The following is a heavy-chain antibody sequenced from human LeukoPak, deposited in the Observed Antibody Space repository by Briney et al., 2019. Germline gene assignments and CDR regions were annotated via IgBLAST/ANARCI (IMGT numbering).Heavy chain of an antibody. J-gene: IGHJ6*03. Sequence: ASVKVSCKASGYTFTSYDINWVRQATGQGLEWMGWMNPNSGNTGYAQKFRGRVTMTRNTSISTAYMELSSLRSEDTAVYYCARGAYFDSNWYYYYYMDVWGKGTTVTISS. CDR3: ARGAYFDSNWYYYYYMDV. CDR1: GYTFTSYD. V-gene: IGHV1-8*01. CDR2: MNPNSGNT. D-gene: IGHD3-9*01.